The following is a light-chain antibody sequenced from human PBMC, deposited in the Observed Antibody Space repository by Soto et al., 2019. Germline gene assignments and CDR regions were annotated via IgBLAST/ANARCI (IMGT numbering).Light chain of an antibody. CDR2: LEGSGSY. Sequence: QLVLTQSSSASASLGSSVKLTCTLSSGHSSYIIAWHQQQPGKAPRYLMKLEGSGSYNKGSGVPDRFSGSSSGADRYLTIPNPQSEDEADYYCETWNITTPVVFGGGTKLTAL. J-gene: IGLJ2*01. V-gene: IGLV4-60*03. CDR3: ETWNITTPVV. CDR1: SGHSSYI.